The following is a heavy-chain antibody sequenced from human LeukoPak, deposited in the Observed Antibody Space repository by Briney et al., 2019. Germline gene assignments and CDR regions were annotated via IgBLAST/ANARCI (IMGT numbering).Heavy chain of an antibody. D-gene: IGHD3-3*01. CDR2: ITNSGNTI. CDR1: GFTFSSYE. V-gene: IGHV3-48*03. CDR3: ARPRITVFGVAPWAFDV. Sequence: PGGSLTLSXAASGFTFSSYEMNWVRQAPGKGLEWISYITNSGNTIYYADSVKGRSTISRDDAKNSLYLRMNSLRAEDTAVYYCARPRITVFGVAPWAFDVWGQGTMVTVSS. J-gene: IGHJ3*01.